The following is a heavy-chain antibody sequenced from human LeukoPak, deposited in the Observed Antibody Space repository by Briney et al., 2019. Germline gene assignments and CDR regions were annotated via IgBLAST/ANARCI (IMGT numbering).Heavy chain of an antibody. CDR2: IYYSGST. V-gene: IGHV4-39*01. CDR1: GGPNSSSSYY. J-gene: IGHJ6*02. CDR3: ARYYYDFWSGYYDPSPPIYGMDV. D-gene: IGHD3-3*01. Sequence: SDTLSLTCTVSGGPNSSSSYYWGWIRQPPGKGLEWIGSIYYSGSTYYNPSLKSRVTISVETSKNQFSLKLSSVTAAETAVYYCARYYYDFWSGYYDPSPPIYGMDVWGQGTTVTVSS.